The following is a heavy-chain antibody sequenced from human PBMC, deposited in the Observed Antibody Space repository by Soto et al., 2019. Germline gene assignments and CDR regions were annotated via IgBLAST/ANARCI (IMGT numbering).Heavy chain of an antibody. CDR1: GYSFANYV. CDR3: ARSVTVAGTIDY. V-gene: IGHV1-3*01. D-gene: IGHD6-19*01. Sequence: ASVKVSCKASGYSFANYVIYWVRQAPGQRLEWMGWINAGNGNTKYSQKFQGRVTITRDTSATTAYMELSSLRSEDTAVYYCARSVTVAGTIDYWGQGTLVTVSS. CDR2: INAGNGNT. J-gene: IGHJ4*02.